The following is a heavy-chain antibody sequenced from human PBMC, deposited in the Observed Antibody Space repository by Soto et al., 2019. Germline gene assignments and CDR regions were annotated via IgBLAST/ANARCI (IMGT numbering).Heavy chain of an antibody. Sequence: QAQPVQSGAEVKKPGSSVKVSCKASGGTLSTNAISWVRQAPGQGLEWMGAIIPMFGSPKYAQKFQGRVTITADNPTSTIYMEMISLTSADTAVYYCARGGFVAGLYNAMDAWGQGTAVAVSS. J-gene: IGHJ6*02. CDR1: GGTLSTNA. CDR3: ARGGFVAGLYNAMDA. D-gene: IGHD2-21*01. V-gene: IGHV1-69*06. CDR2: IIPMFGSP.